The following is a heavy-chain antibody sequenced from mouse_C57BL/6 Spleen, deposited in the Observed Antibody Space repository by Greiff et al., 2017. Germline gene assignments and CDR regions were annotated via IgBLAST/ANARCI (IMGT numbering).Heavy chain of an antibody. CDR1: GFNIKNTS. J-gene: IGHJ2*01. CDR2: IDPANGNT. V-gene: IGHV14-3*01. Sequence: VQLQQSVAELVRPGASVKLSCTASGFNIKNTSMHWVKQRPEKGLEWIGSIDPANGNTKYAPKFQGKDAITADTSSNTAYLQLSSLTSEDTAIYYCARRGYYGSSYVFDYWGQGTTLTVSS. CDR3: ARRGYYGSSYVFDY. D-gene: IGHD1-1*01.